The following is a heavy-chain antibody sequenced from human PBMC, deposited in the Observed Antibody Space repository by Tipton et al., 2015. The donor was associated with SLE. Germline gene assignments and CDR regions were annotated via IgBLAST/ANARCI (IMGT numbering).Heavy chain of an antibody. CDR3: ASDAGDYAYFDS. CDR1: GASIRSSSFY. J-gene: IGHJ4*02. CDR2: FHSSGST. D-gene: IGHD4-17*01. Sequence: TLSLTCNVSGASIRSSSFYWSWIRQFPGKGLEWIGYFHSSGSTYYRPSLQSRVTIAGDTSKNQFSLELRSLTAADTAVYYCASDAGDYAYFDSWGQGILVTVSS. V-gene: IGHV4-31*03.